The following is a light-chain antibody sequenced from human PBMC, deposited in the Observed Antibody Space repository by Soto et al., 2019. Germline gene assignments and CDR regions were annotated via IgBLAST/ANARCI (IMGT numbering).Light chain of an antibody. CDR1: QSVSSY. CDR3: QQRSNWLT. J-gene: IGKJ4*01. Sequence: EIVLTQSPATLSLSPGERATLSCRASQSVSSYLAWYKQKPGQAPRLLIYDASNRATGIPARFSGSGSGTDFTLTISSLEPEDFAVYYCQQRSNWLTVGGGTKVEIK. CDR2: DAS. V-gene: IGKV3-11*01.